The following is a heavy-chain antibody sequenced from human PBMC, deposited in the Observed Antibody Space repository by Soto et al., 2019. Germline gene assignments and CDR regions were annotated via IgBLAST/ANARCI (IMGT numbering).Heavy chain of an antibody. Sequence: SETLSLTCTVSGGSISSGGYYWSWIRQHPGRGLEWIGYIYYSGSTYYNPSLKSRVTISVDTSKNQFSLKLSSVTAADTAVYYCARVGLSGYEYTFDYWGQGTLVTV. CDR2: IYYSGST. CDR1: GGSISSGGYY. V-gene: IGHV4-31*02. D-gene: IGHD5-12*01. CDR3: ARVGLSGYEYTFDY. J-gene: IGHJ4*02.